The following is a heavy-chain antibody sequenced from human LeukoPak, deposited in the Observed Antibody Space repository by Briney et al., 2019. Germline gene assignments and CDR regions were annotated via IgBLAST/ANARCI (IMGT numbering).Heavy chain of an antibody. J-gene: IGHJ4*02. V-gene: IGHV3-23*01. Sequence: GGSLRLSCAASGFTFSSCGMSWVRRAPGRGLEWVSAISVSGDSTNYADSVKGRFTVSRDNSKNTLYLQMNSLRAEDTAVYYCAKVFFMDYWGQGTLVTVSS. CDR2: ISVSGDST. D-gene: IGHD2-8*01. CDR3: AKVFFMDY. CDR1: GFTFSSCG.